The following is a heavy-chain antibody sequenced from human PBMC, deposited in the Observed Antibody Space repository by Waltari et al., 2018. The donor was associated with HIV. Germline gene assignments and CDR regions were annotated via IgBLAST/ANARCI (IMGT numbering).Heavy chain of an antibody. CDR3: TRPGLNKGWDV. Sequence: EMQLVESGGALVQPGGSLTLSCAASAFTFSASAVHWVRASPGKGLGWVGRIRSKLKKFATSDAESVKGRFAISRDDSNNTGFLQMSSLKIEDTAVYYCTRPGLNKGWDVWGQGTLVTVSS. D-gene: IGHD6-19*01. J-gene: IGHJ4*02. CDR1: AFTFSASA. V-gene: IGHV3-73*02. CDR2: IRSKLKKFAT.